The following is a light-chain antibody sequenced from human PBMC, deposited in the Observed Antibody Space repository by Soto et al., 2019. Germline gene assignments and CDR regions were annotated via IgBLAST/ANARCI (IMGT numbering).Light chain of an antibody. CDR2: DVS. J-gene: IGLJ1*01. Sequence: QSALTQPASVSGSPGQSITISCTGNNNDLCGYNYVSWYQHHPGKAPKLIIYDVSNRPSGVSNRFPGSKSGNTASLTISGLQPEDEADYYCSSYTTSNTRQIVFGTGTKVTVL. CDR3: SSYTTSNTRQIV. CDR1: NNDLCGYNY. V-gene: IGLV2-14*03.